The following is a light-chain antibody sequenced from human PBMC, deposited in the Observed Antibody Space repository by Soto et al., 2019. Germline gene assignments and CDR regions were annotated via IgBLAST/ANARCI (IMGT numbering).Light chain of an antibody. CDR2: EVS. J-gene: IGLJ1*01. Sequence: QSALIQPASVSGSPGQSITISCTGTSSDVGASNYVSWYQHHPHRAPKLLIYEVSYRPSGVSNRFSGSKSGNTASLTISGLQAEDEADYYCSSYTSSITYVFGTGTKVTVL. CDR1: SSDVGASNY. CDR3: SSYTSSITYV. V-gene: IGLV2-14*01.